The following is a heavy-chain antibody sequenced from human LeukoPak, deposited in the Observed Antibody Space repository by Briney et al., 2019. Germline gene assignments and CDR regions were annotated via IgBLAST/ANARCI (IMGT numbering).Heavy chain of an antibody. D-gene: IGHD6-19*01. CDR3: ARVESIAVAGYYFDY. J-gene: IGHJ4*02. Sequence: GGSLRLSCAASGVTFSSYSMNWVRQAPGKGLEWVSSISSSSSYIYYADSVKGRFTISRDNAKNSLYLQMNSLRAEDTAVYYCARVESIAVAGYYFDYWGQGTLVTVSS. CDR1: GVTFSSYS. V-gene: IGHV3-21*01. CDR2: ISSSSSYI.